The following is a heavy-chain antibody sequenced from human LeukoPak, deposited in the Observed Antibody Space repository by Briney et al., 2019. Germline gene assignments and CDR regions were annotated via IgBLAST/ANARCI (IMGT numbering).Heavy chain of an antibody. V-gene: IGHV3-23*01. CDR2: ISGSGGSA. D-gene: IGHD3-22*01. Sequence: GGSLRLSCAASGFTLSNYAMNWVRQAPGKGLEWVSAISGSGGSAYYADSVKGRFTISRDNSKNTLYLQMNSLRVEDTAVYYCAREGRFTMIGGDDYWGQGTLVTVSS. J-gene: IGHJ4*02. CDR1: GFTLSNYA. CDR3: AREGRFTMIGGDDY.